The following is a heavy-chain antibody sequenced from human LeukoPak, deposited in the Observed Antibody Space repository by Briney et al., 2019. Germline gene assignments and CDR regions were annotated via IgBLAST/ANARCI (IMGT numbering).Heavy chain of an antibody. CDR3: ARDISAWYSSSWYWGETYYFDY. CDR1: GYTFTSYG. CDR2: ISAYNGNT. V-gene: IGHV1-18*01. D-gene: IGHD6-13*01. Sequence: GASVKVSCKASGYTFTSYGISWVRQAPGQGLEWMGWISAYNGNTNYAQKLQGRVTMTTDTSTSTAYMELRSLRSDDTAVYYCARDISAWYSSSWYWGETYYFDYWGQGTLVTVSS. J-gene: IGHJ4*02.